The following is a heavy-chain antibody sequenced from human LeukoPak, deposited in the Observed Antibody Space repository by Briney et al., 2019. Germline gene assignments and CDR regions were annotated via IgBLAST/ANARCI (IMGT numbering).Heavy chain of an antibody. CDR1: GYTFTSYA. J-gene: IGHJ5*02. Sequence: ASVKVSCKASGYTFTSYAMNWVRQAPGQGLEWMGWINTNTGNPTYAQGFTGRFVFSLDTSVSTAYLQISSLKAEDTAVYYCARDLPWLGSSWPTGNWFDPWGQGTLVTVSS. V-gene: IGHV7-4-1*02. D-gene: IGHD6-13*01. CDR2: INTNTGNP. CDR3: ARDLPWLGSSWPTGNWFDP.